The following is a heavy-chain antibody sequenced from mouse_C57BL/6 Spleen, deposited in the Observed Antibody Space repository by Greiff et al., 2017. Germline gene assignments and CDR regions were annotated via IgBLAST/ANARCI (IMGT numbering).Heavy chain of an antibody. J-gene: IGHJ3*01. D-gene: IGHD1-2*01. V-gene: IGHV1-26*01. Sequence: EVQLQQSGPELVKPGASVKISCKASGYTFTDYYMNWVKQSHGKSLEWIGDINPNNGGTSYNQKFKGKATLTVDKSSSTAYMELRSLTSADSAVYYCARGFTTAPYWGQGTLVTVSA. CDR3: ARGFTTAPY. CDR1: GYTFTDYY. CDR2: INPNNGGT.